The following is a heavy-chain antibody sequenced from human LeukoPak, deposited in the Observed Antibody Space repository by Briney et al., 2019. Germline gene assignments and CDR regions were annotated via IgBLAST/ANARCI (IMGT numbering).Heavy chain of an antibody. J-gene: IGHJ4*02. CDR2: ISYDGSNK. V-gene: IGHV3-33*01. CDR3: ARDESPREDYYFGF. CDR1: GFIFTNCG. D-gene: IGHD3/OR15-3a*01. Sequence: PGRSLRLSCATSGFIFTNCGMHWVRQAPGKGLEWVALISYDGSNKYYADSVKGRFTISRDDSKNTLYLQMNSLRAEDTAVYYCARDESPREDYYFGFWGQGTLVTVSS.